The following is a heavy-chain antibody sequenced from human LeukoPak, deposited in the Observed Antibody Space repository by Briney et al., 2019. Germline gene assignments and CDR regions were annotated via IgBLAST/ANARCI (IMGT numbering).Heavy chain of an antibody. D-gene: IGHD1-1*01. CDR1: GFSFSNYP. CDR3: AKEDFSAHTTGSGP. CDR2: ITTGGGT. J-gene: IGHJ5*02. Sequence: GGSLRLSCAASGFSFSNYPMSWVRQAPGKGLEWVSAITTGGGTYYAGSVKGRFSISRDNSKNTVYLQMNSLRVEDTAVYYCAKEDFSAHTTGSGPWGQGTLVTVSS. V-gene: IGHV3-23*01.